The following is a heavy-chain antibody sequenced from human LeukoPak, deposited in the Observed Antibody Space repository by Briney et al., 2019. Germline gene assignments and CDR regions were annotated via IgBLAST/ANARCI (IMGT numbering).Heavy chain of an antibody. D-gene: IGHD3-10*01. J-gene: IGHJ4*02. V-gene: IGHV1-18*04. CDR2: ISAYNGNT. CDR1: GYTFIDYY. CDR3: AREMNYYDSGSFDY. Sequence: ASVKVSCKASGYTFIDYYMHWVRQAPGQGLEWMGWISAYNGNTNYAQKLQGRVTMTTDTSTSTAYMELRSLRSEDTALYYCAREMNYYDSGSFDYWGQGTLVTVSS.